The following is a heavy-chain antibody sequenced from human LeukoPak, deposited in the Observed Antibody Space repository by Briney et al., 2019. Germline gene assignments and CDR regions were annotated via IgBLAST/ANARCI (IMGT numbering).Heavy chain of an antibody. CDR1: GYSFTSYW. D-gene: IGHD3-9*01. V-gene: IGHV5-51*01. J-gene: IGHJ4*02. Sequence: GESLNISCKGSGYSFTSYWIGWVRQMPGKGLEWMGIIYPGDSDTRYSPSFQGQVTISADKSISTAYLQWSSLKASDTAMYYCARPGYYDILTGYSDFDYWGQGTLVTVSS. CDR3: ARPGYYDILTGYSDFDY. CDR2: IYPGDSDT.